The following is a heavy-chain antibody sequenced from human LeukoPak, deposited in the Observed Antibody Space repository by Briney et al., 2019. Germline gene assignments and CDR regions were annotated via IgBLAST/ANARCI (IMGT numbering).Heavy chain of an antibody. V-gene: IGHV3-7*01. D-gene: IGHD6-19*01. CDR2: IKQDGSEK. J-gene: IGHJ4*02. Sequence: GGSLRLSCAASGFTFSSYWMSWVRQAPGKGLEWVAHIKQDGSEKYYVDSVKGRFTISRDNAKNSLYLQMNSLRAEDTAVYYCARITYSSGWFPFDYWGQGTLVTVSS. CDR3: ARITYSSGWFPFDY. CDR1: GFTFSSYW.